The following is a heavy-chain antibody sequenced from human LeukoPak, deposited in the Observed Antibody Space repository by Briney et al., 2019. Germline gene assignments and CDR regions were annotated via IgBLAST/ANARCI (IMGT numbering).Heavy chain of an antibody. V-gene: IGHV3-30*03. CDR3: AREMAAAVSLDY. CDR1: GFTFSSYG. Sequence: PGGSLRLSCAASGFTFSSYGMHWVRQAPGKGLEWVAVISYDGSNKCYADSVKGRSTISRDNSKNTLYLQMNSLRAEDTAVYYCAREMAAAVSLDYWGQGTLVTVSS. J-gene: IGHJ4*02. CDR2: ISYDGSNK. D-gene: IGHD6-13*01.